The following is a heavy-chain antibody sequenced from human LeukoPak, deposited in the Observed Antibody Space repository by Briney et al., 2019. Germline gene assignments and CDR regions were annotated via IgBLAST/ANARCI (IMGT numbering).Heavy chain of an antibody. D-gene: IGHD1-14*01. CDR1: GFTFSSYS. CDR2: ISSSSSYI. Sequence: PGGSLRLSCAASGFTFSSYSMNWVRQAPGKGLEWVSSISSSSSYIYYADSVKGRFTISRDNAKNSLYLQMNSLRAEDTAVYYCARKLYNLYYYYMDVWGKGTTVTVSS. J-gene: IGHJ6*03. CDR3: ARKLYNLYYYYMDV. V-gene: IGHV3-21*01.